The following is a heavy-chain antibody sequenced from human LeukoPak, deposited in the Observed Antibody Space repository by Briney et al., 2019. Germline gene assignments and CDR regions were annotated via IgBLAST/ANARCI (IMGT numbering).Heavy chain of an antibody. Sequence: SETLSLTCTVSGGSISSYYWSWIRQPPGKGLEWIGYIYYSGSTNYNPSLKSRVTISVDTSKNQFSLKLSSVTAADTAVYYCARGYCSGGSCYTFGHGVAFEIWGQGTMVTVSS. CDR2: IYYSGST. CDR3: ARGYCSGGSCYTFGHGVAFEI. V-gene: IGHV4-59*01. CDR1: GGSISSYY. D-gene: IGHD2-15*01. J-gene: IGHJ3*02.